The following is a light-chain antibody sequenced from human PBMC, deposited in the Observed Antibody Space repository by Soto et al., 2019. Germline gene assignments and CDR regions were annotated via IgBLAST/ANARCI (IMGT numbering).Light chain of an antibody. Sequence: QPVLTQPPSVSGAPGQRVTISCTGSSSNIGAGYDVHWYQQLPGTVPKLLIYGNSNRPSGVPDRFSGSKSGTSASLAITGLQAEDEADYYCQSYDSSLSAHVVFGGGTKLTVL. V-gene: IGLV1-40*01. J-gene: IGLJ2*01. CDR2: GNS. CDR1: SSNIGAGYD. CDR3: QSYDSSLSAHVV.